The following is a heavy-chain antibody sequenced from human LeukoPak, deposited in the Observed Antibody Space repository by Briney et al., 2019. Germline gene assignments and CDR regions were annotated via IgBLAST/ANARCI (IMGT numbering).Heavy chain of an antibody. CDR1: GFTFGDYA. CDR3: TRENDRPIRYFDWSQHPFDY. D-gene: IGHD3-9*01. J-gene: IGHJ4*02. CDR2: IRSKAYGGTT. Sequence: GGSLRLSCTASGFTFGDYAMSWVRQAPGKGLEWVGFIRSKAYGGTTEYAASVKGRFTISRDDSKSIAYLQMNSLKTEDTAVYYCTRENDRPIRYFDWSQHPFDYWGQGTLVTVSS. V-gene: IGHV3-49*04.